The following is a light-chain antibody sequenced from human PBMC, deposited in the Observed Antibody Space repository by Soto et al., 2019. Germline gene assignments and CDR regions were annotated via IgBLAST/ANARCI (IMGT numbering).Light chain of an antibody. V-gene: IGKV3-11*01. CDR3: QQLSNWALT. CDR1: QSVSSY. CDR2: DAS. Sequence: EVVLTQSPGALSLSPGARATLSCRASQSVSSYLAWYQQKPGQAPRLLIYDASNRATGIPARFSGSGSGTDFTLTISSLEPEDLAGYNCQQLSNWALTSGGGTKVDIK. J-gene: IGKJ4*01.